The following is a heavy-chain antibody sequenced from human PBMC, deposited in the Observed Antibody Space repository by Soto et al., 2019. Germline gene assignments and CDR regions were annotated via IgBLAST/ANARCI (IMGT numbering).Heavy chain of an antibody. J-gene: IGHJ4*02. V-gene: IGHV3-30-3*01. D-gene: IGHD6-19*01. CDR1: GFTFSSYA. CDR3: AREDLIAVAGLDY. Sequence: GGSLRLSCAASGFTFSSYAMHWVRQAPGKGLEWVAVISYDGSNKYYADSVKGRFTISRDNSKNTLYLQMNSLRAEDTAVYYCAREDLIAVAGLDYWGQGTLVTVSS. CDR2: ISYDGSNK.